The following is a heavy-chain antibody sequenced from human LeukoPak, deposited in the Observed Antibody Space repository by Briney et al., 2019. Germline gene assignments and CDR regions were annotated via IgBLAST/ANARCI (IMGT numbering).Heavy chain of an antibody. V-gene: IGHV3-15*01. CDR1: GFTVSINS. CDR3: TARSSGSVDY. CDR2: IKSKTDGGTT. J-gene: IGHJ4*02. Sequence: GGSLRLSCTVSGFTVSINSMSWVRQAPGKGLEWVGRIKSKTDGGTTDYAAPVKGRFTISRDDSKNTLYLQMNSLKTEDTAVYYCTARSSGSVDYWGQGTLVTVSS. D-gene: IGHD3-10*01.